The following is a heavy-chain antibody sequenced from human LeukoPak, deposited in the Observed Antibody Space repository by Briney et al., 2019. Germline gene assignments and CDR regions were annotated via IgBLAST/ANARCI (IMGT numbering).Heavy chain of an antibody. CDR2: IWNDGNNK. Sequence: GSLRLSCEVSGFTFSSYCMHWVRQAPGKGLGGVAVIWNDGNNKYYGDSVKGRFTISRDNSRNTLYLQMNGLRAEDTAVYYCAKGGVTSGWPTPFDSWGQGTLVTVSS. CDR3: AKGGVTSGWPTPFDS. CDR1: GFTFSSYC. D-gene: IGHD6-19*01. V-gene: IGHV3-33*03. J-gene: IGHJ4*02.